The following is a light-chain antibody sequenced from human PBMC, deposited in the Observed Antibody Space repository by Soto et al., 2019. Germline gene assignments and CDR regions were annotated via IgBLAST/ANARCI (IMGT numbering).Light chain of an antibody. CDR2: ATS. J-gene: IGKJ1*01. CDR3: QQYNTSPWT. CDR1: QSVSSDY. V-gene: IGKV3-20*01. Sequence: DIVLTQSPGTLSLSPGDRATLSCRASQSVSSDYLAWYQQKPGRAPRLLIYATSSRATGIPDRFSGSGSGTDFTLTISRLEPEDFAVYFCQQYNTSPWTCGQGTTVEIK.